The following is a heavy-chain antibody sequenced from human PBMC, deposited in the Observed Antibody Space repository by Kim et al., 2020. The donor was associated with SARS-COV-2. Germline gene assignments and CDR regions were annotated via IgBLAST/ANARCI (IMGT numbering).Heavy chain of an antibody. CDR1: TGSSSSYY. V-gene: IGHV4-59*01. CDR2: IHYTGST. D-gene: IGHD7-27*01. J-gene: IGHJ4*02. Sequence: SETLSLTCTVSTGSSSSYYWAWIRQPPGKGLEWIWSIHYTGSTTSNPALDSRVTISMDTSQNEISLKLIFVTAAATALYYCARAVVTWDGGRGFFENWARGTLVTVSS. CDR3: ARAVVTWDGGRGFFEN.